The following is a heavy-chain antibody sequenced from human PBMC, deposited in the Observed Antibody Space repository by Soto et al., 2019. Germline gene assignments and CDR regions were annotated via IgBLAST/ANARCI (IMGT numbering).Heavy chain of an antibody. V-gene: IGHV3-33*03. CDR2: IRDDGSKI. CDR1: GFTFSSYA. Sequence: QVQLVESGGGVVQPGRSLRLSCTASGFTFSSYAMHWFRQAPGKGLEWVALIRDDGSKIQYADSGRGRFTISRDNSKNTLFRDINSLRAEDTALYYCAGQYHDILSGYYGYFDLWGRGTLFTVSS. CDR3: AGQYHDILSGYYGYFDL. D-gene: IGHD3-9*01. J-gene: IGHJ2*01.